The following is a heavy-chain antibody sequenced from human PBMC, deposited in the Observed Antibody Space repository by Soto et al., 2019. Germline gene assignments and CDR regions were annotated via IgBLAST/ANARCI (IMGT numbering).Heavy chain of an antibody. Sequence: EVQLLESGGGLVQPGGSLRLSCAASGFTFSTYAMTWVRQAPGKGLEWVSGISGSGGSTYYADSAKGRFTISRDNSKNTLYLQMNSLRAEDTAVYYCAKRPLATVFGVAGNRFDPWGQGTLVTVSS. CDR2: ISGSGGST. J-gene: IGHJ5*02. D-gene: IGHD3-3*01. V-gene: IGHV3-23*01. CDR1: GFTFSTYA. CDR3: AKRPLATVFGVAGNRFDP.